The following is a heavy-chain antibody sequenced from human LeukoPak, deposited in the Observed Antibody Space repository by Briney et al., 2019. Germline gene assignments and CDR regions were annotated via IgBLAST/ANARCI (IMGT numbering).Heavy chain of an antibody. CDR1: SGSLNNKW. J-gene: IGHJ4*02. D-gene: IGHD2-8*02. CDR3: ARGDWWSFDL. V-gene: IGHV4-4*02. CDR2: SDHSGGT. Sequence: SETLSLTCTVSSGSLNNKWWSWVRQPPGKGLEWIGESDHSGGTKYIPSLKSRVTISVDRSKNQFSLKMTSVTAEDTAIYYCARGDWWSFDLWGQGTLVTVSS.